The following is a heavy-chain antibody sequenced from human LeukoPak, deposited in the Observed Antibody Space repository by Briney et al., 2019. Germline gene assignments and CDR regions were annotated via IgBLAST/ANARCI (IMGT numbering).Heavy chain of an antibody. V-gene: IGHV4-61*05. J-gene: IGHJ3*01. CDR3: ARHMSVSYDAFDP. CDR2: VYYTGRT. D-gene: IGHD3-10*01. Sequence: PSETLSLTCTVSGGSISSSSYSWGWIRQPPGKGLEWIAYVYYTGRTLYNPSLESRVTISVDTSKTQFSLTVTSVTAADTAVYYCARHMSVSYDAFDPWGRGTTVTVSS. CDR1: GGSISSSSYS.